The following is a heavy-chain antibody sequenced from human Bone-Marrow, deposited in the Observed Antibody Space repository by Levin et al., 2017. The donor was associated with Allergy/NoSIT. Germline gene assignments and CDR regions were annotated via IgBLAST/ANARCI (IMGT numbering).Heavy chain of an antibody. Sequence: LKLSCTVSGDSISSGGYYWNWIRQHPGKGLEWIGYIFDSDNSYCKPSLNSRVSISVDTLKNEFSLKVTSVTVADTAVYYCARDGGGGNFFDSWGQGILVTVSS. CDR1: GDSISSGGYY. V-gene: IGHV4-31*03. CDR2: IFDSDNS. J-gene: IGHJ4*02. D-gene: IGHD2-21*01. CDR3: ARDGGGGNFFDS.